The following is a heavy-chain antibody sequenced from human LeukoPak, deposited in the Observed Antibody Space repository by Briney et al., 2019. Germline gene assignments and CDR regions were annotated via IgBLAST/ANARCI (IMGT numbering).Heavy chain of an antibody. V-gene: IGHV3-23*01. CDR2: ISGSGGST. CDR3: AKVRTMIVVVKGLIDY. CDR1: GFTFSGYA. J-gene: IGHJ4*02. Sequence: GGSLRLSCAASGFTFSGYAMSWVRQAPGKGLEWVSAISGSGGSTYYADSVKGRFTISRDNSKNTLYLQMNSLRAEDTAVYYCAKVRTMIVVVKGLIDYWGQGTLVTVSS. D-gene: IGHD3-22*01.